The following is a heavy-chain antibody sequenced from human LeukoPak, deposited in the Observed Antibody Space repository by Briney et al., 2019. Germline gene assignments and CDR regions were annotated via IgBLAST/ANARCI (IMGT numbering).Heavy chain of an antibody. CDR1: GGSISSSSYY. CDR3: ARAPEVSPHDDWYFDL. V-gene: IGHV4-39*07. Sequence: ASETLSLTCTVSGGSISSSSYYWGWIRQPPGKGLEWIGSIYYSGSTYYNPSLKRRVTISVDTSKNQFSLKLSSVTTADTAVYYCARAPEVSPHDDWYFDLWGRGPLVTVSS. CDR2: IYYSGST. D-gene: IGHD5/OR15-5a*01. J-gene: IGHJ2*01.